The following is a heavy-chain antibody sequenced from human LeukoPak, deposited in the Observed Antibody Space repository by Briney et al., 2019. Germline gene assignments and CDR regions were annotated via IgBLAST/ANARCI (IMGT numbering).Heavy chain of an antibody. D-gene: IGHD3-22*01. V-gene: IGHV4-59*12. Sequence: PSETLSLTCTVSGGSISSYYWSWIRQPPGKGLEWIGYIYYSGSTNYNPSLKSRVTISVDTSKNQFSLKLSSVTAADTAVYYCARVVATMIVDWGQGTLVTVSS. CDR3: ARVVATMIVD. J-gene: IGHJ4*02. CDR1: GGSISSYY. CDR2: IYYSGST.